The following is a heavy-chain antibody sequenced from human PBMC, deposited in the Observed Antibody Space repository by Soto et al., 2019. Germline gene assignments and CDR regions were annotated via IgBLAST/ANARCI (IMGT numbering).Heavy chain of an antibody. J-gene: IGHJ6*01. CDR3: AKVRATYLSASYFYYGLDV. D-gene: IGHD2-21*01. V-gene: IGHV3-23*01. Sequence: EVQLLESGGGLVRPGGSLRLSCAASGFTFSHYVLSWVRQAPGRGLEWVSSISGSGSSVYLADSVRGRFAMSRDLSTNTVSLQMNSLRVEDTAIYYCAKVRATYLSASYFYYGLDVWGKGPRSPSRQ. CDR1: GFTFSHYV. CDR2: ISGSGSSV.